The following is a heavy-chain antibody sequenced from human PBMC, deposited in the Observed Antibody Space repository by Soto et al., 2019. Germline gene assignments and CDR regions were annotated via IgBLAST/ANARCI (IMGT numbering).Heavy chain of an antibody. CDR1: GFTFSSYV. J-gene: IGHJ4*02. CDR2: ISGSGGST. V-gene: IGHV3-23*01. D-gene: IGHD3-3*01. CDR3: AKVPYDFWSGYYPPLYFDY. Sequence: EVQLLESGGGLVQPGGSLRLSCAASGFTFSSYVMSWVRQAPGKGLEWVSGISGSGGSTYYADSVKGRFTISRDNSKNTLYLQMNSLRAEDTAVYYRAKVPYDFWSGYYPPLYFDYWGQGTLVTVSS.